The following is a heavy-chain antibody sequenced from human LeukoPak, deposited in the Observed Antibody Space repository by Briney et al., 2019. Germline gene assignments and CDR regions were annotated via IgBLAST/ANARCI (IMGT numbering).Heavy chain of an antibody. J-gene: IGHJ6*03. CDR1: GFTFSSYG. CDR2: IWYDGSNK. CDR3: AKERRHYDFWSGPSYYYYMDV. D-gene: IGHD3-3*01. Sequence: GRSLRLSCAASGFTFSSYGMHWVRQAPGKGLEWVAVIWYDGSNKYYADSVKGRFTISRDNSKNTLYLQMNSLRAEDTAVYYCAKERRHYDFWSGPSYYYYMDVWGKGTTVTVSS. V-gene: IGHV3-33*06.